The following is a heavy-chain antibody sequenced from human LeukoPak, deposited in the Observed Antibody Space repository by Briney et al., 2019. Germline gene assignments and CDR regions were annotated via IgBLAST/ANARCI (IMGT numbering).Heavy chain of an antibody. Sequence: ASVKVSCKASGYTFIAYYMHWVRQAPGQGLEWMGIINPSGGSTSYVQKFQGRITMTRDTSTSTVYMEVSSLRSEDTAVYYCVRVRGSLPDYWGQGTLVTVSS. V-gene: IGHV1-46*01. J-gene: IGHJ4*02. CDR2: INPSGGST. CDR3: VRVRGSLPDY. CDR1: GYTFIAYY. D-gene: IGHD3-10*01.